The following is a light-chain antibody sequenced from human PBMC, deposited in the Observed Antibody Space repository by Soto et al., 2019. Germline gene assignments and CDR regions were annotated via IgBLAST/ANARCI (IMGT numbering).Light chain of an antibody. CDR2: GTT. CDR1: QGVNSLF. Sequence: EIVLTQSPGTLSLSPGERATLSCRASQGVNSLFFGWHQQKPGQAPRLLIYGTTNRAAGIPDRFSGSGSGTDFTLTISRLEPEDSAVYICQQYGSSPKTFGQGTKVEIK. CDR3: QQYGSSPKT. V-gene: IGKV3-20*01. J-gene: IGKJ1*01.